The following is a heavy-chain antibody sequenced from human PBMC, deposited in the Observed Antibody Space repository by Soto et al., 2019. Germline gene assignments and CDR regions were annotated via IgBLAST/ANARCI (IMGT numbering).Heavy chain of an antibody. J-gene: IGHJ5*02. CDR1: GGSISSGGYY. V-gene: IGHV4-31*03. CDR2: IYYSGST. CDR3: ARVADILTAYYSWFDP. Sequence: QVQLQESGPGLVKPSQTLSLTCTVSGGSISSGGYYWSWIRQHPGKGLEWIGYIYYSGSTYYNPSLTSRVTMSVDTSKNQFSLRLSSVTAADTAVYYCARVADILTAYYSWFDPWGQGTLVTVSS. D-gene: IGHD3-9*01.